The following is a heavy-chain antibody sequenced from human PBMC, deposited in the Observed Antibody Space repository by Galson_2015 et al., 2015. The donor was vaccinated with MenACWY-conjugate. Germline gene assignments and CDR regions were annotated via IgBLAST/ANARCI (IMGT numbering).Heavy chain of an antibody. D-gene: IGHD4-23*01. CDR1: GFTFSSSG. J-gene: IGHJ4*02. CDR2: ISSGSTSI. CDR3: ARIRFVGGYYDGLDY. V-gene: IGHV3-48*04. Sequence: SLRLSCAASGFTFSSSGMNWVRQAPGKGLEWVSYISSGSTSIYYADSVEGRFTISRDNAKNSLYLQMNSLKAEDTAVYYCARIRFVGGYYDGLDYRGQGTRATSSS.